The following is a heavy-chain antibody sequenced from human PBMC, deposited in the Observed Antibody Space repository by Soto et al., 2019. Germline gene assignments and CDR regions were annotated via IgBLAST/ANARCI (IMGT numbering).Heavy chain of an antibody. J-gene: IGHJ4*02. CDR3: AAASASNSSKERNFDY. V-gene: IGHV1-18*01. D-gene: IGHD6-13*01. CDR1: GYTFTSYG. CDR2: ISAYNGNT. Sequence: QVQLVQSGAEVKKLGASVKVSCKASGYTFTSYGISWVRQAPGQGLEWMGWISAYNGNTNYAQKLQGRVTMTTDTSTSTAYMELRSQRSDDTAVYYGAAASASNSSKERNFDYWGQGTLVTVSS.